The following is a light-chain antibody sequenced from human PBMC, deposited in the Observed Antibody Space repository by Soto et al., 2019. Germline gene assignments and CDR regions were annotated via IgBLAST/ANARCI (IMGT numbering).Light chain of an antibody. CDR2: AAS. Sequence: DIQMTQSPSTLSASVGDRVTITCRASQTISTYLNWYQQEPGKAPKLLIYAASSLQSGVPSRFSGSGSGTYFTLTISSLQPEDFAAYYCQQSHGIPYTFGQGTKLEIK. CDR3: QQSHGIPYT. V-gene: IGKV1-39*01. J-gene: IGKJ2*01. CDR1: QTISTY.